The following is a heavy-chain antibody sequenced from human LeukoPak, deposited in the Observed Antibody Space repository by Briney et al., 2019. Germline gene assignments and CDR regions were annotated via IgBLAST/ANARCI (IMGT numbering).Heavy chain of an antibody. CDR3: ARGLSTGTTAVLPGP. Sequence: SETLSLTCTVSGGSVSSGGYYWSWIRQPPGKGLEWIGYIYHTGVTYYNLSLKSRVTISVDTSKNQFSLKLSSVTAADTAVYYCARGLSTGTTAVLPGPWGQGTLVSVSS. D-gene: IGHD1-7*01. V-gene: IGHV4-30-2*01. J-gene: IGHJ5*02. CDR1: GGSVSSGGYY. CDR2: IYHTGVT.